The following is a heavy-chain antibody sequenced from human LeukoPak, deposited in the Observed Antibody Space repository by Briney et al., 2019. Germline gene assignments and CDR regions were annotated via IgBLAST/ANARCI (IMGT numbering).Heavy chain of an antibody. CDR2: IYYSGST. CDR1: GGSISSSSYY. D-gene: IGHD3-10*01. Sequence: PSETLSLTCTVSGGSISSSSYYWGWIRQPPGKGLEWIGSIYYSGSTYYNPSLKSRVTISVDTSKNQFSLKLSSLTAADTAVYYCAREWFGEDSYYYYYMDVWGKGTTVTISS. V-gene: IGHV4-39*07. CDR3: AREWFGEDSYYYYYMDV. J-gene: IGHJ6*03.